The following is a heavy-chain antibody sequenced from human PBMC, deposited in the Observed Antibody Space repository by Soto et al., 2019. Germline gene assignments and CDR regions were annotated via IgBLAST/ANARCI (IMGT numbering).Heavy chain of an antibody. CDR2: ISKSGTTT. V-gene: IGHV3-48*04. J-gene: IGHJ4*02. CDR1: GFTFSSYA. Sequence: LRLSCAASGFTFSSYAMSWVRQGPGKGLEWLSSISKSGTTTYYADSVKGRFTISRDNAKNSLYLQMNSLRAEDTAVYYCARDKGRSPLDYWGQGTLVTVSS. CDR3: ARDKGRSPLDY. D-gene: IGHD2-15*01.